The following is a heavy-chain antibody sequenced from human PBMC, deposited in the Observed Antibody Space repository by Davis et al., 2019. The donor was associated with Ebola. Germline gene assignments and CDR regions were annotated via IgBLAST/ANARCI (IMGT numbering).Heavy chain of an antibody. Sequence: GESLKISCQGFEYSFNTYWIAWVRQMPGKGLEWMGIIYPDDSDTRYSPSFQGQATISADKSINTAYLQWTSLKASDTAMYFCAKSSIIVPADAFDLWGQGTMVTVS. J-gene: IGHJ3*01. CDR3: AKSSIIVPADAFDL. CDR2: IYPDDSDT. CDR1: EYSFNTYW. V-gene: IGHV5-51*01. D-gene: IGHD2-2*01.